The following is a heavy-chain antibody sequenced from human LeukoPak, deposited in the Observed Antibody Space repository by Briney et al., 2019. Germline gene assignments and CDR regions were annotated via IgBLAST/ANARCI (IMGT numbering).Heavy chain of an antibody. CDR3: ARDKGSTSGPLYYYGMDV. CDR2: ISAYNGNT. D-gene: IGHD2-2*01. J-gene: IGHJ6*02. CDR1: GYTFTSYG. V-gene: IGHV1-18*01. Sequence: ASVKVSCKASGYTFTSYGISWVRQAPGQGLEWMGWISAYNGNTNYAQKLQGRVTMTTDTSTSTAYMELRSLRSDDTAEYYCARDKGSTSGPLYYYGMDVWGQGTTVTVSS.